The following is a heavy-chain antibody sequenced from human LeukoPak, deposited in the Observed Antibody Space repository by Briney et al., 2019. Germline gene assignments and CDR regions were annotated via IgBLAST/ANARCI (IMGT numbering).Heavy chain of an antibody. CDR3: AKGSNFYASGSHFDV. CDR1: GYTLTELS. Sequence: ASVKVSCKVSGYTLTELSMHWVRQAPGKGLEWMGGFDPEDGETIYAQKFQGRVTMTEDTSTDTAYMELSSLRSEDTAVYYCAKGSNFYASGSHFDVWGQGTLVTVSS. V-gene: IGHV1-24*01. D-gene: IGHD3-10*01. J-gene: IGHJ4*02. CDR2: FDPEDGET.